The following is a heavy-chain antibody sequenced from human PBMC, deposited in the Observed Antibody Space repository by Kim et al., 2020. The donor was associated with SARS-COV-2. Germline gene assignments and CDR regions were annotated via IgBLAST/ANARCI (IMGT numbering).Heavy chain of an antibody. D-gene: IGHD3-3*01. CDR2: ISYDGSNK. J-gene: IGHJ4*02. CDR1: GFTFSSYA. CDR3: ARERGITDVVLGY. Sequence: GGSLRLSCAASGFTFSSYAMHWVRQAPGKGLEWVAVISYDGSNKYYADSVKGRFTISRDNSKNTLYLQMNSLRAEDTAVYYCARERGITDVVLGYWGQGTLVTVSS. V-gene: IGHV3-30-3*01.